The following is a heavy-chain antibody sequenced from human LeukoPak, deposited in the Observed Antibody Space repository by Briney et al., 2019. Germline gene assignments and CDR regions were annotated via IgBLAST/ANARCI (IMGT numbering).Heavy chain of an antibody. CDR1: GGTFSSYA. V-gene: IGHV1-69*05. CDR2: IIPIFGTA. J-gene: IGHJ6*03. Sequence: SVKVSCKASGGTFSSYAISWVRQAPGQGLEWMGRIIPIFGTANYAQRFQGRVTITTDESTSTAYMELSSLRSEDTAVYYCARVLSSGYYYGYYYYMDVWGKGTTVTVSS. D-gene: IGHD3-22*01. CDR3: ARVLSSGYYYGYYYYMDV.